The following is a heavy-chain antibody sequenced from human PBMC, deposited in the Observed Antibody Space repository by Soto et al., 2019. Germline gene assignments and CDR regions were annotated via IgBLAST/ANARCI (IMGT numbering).Heavy chain of an antibody. V-gene: IGHV3-74*01. D-gene: IGHD2-15*01. J-gene: IGHJ6*03. CDR2: INSDGSST. CDR1: GFTFSSYW. CDR3: GRGYCSGGSCYPSYYYYYRDV. Sequence: EVQLVESGGGLVQPGGSLRLSCAASGFTFSSYWMHWVRQAPGKGLVWVSRINSDGSSTSYADSVKGRFTISRDNAKNTLYLEMNSLGAEDTAVYYRGRGYCSGGSCYPSYYYYYRDVWGKGTTVTVSS.